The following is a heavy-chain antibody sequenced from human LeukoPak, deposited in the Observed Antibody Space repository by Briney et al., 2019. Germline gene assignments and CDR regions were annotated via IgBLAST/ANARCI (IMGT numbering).Heavy chain of an antibody. J-gene: IGHJ6*03. V-gene: IGHV3-30*02. CDR1: GFTVSSNY. Sequence: QSGGSLRLSCAASGFTVSSNYMSWVRRAPGKGLEWVAYIQYDRTNEQYAHSVKGRFRISRDNSNNILYLQMNSLRTEDTAVYYCAKDRCSNGIGCYYYYMEVWGKGTTVTISS. CDR2: IQYDRTNE. D-gene: IGHD2-8*01. CDR3: AKDRCSNGIGCYYYYMEV.